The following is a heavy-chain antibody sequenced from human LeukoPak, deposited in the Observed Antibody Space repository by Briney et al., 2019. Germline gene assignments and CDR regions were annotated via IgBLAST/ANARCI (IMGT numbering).Heavy chain of an antibody. CDR3: AREKYSGTWDY. CDR2: FNPHSGGT. Sequence: ASVKVSCKASGYTXTNYYLHWVRQAPGQGLEWMGWFNPHSGGTNYAQKFQGRVTVTRDTSISTAFMELSRLRSDDTAVYYCAREKYSGTWDYWGQGTLVTVSS. V-gene: IGHV1-2*02. D-gene: IGHD2-15*01. J-gene: IGHJ4*02. CDR1: GYTXTNYY.